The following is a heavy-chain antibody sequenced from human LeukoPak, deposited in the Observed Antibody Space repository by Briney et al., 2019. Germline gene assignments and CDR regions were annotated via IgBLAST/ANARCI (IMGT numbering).Heavy chain of an antibody. D-gene: IGHD6-13*01. CDR2: IYTSGST. Sequence: SETLSLTCTVSGGSISSYYWSWIRQPAGKGLEWIGRIYTSGSTNYNPSLKGRVTISLDTSKNQFSLKLSSVTAADTAVYYCARGRAGSPLDYWGQGTLVTVSS. CDR1: GGSISSYY. CDR3: ARGRAGSPLDY. V-gene: IGHV4-4*07. J-gene: IGHJ4*02.